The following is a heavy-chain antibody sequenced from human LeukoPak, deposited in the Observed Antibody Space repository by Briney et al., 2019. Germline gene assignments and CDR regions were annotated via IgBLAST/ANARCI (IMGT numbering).Heavy chain of an antibody. D-gene: IGHD2-2*01. V-gene: IGHV3-23*01. CDR1: GFTFSTYA. CDR3: AKGAVVVPAAIRWLDP. Sequence: GGSLRLSCAASGFTFSTYAMSWVRQAPGKGLEWVSSVSNNGGTTYYADSVKGRFTISRDNSKNTLYLQMNSLRAEDTALYYCAKGAVVVPAAIRWLDPWGQGTLVTVSS. J-gene: IGHJ5*02. CDR2: VSNNGGTT.